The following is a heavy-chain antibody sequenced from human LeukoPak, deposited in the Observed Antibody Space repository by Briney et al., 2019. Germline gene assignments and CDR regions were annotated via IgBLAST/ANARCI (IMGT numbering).Heavy chain of an antibody. CDR2: IYSGGST. V-gene: IGHV3-53*01. CDR1: GFTVSSNY. CDR3: ARIVRGIAAAGLNWFDP. Sequence: GGSLRLSCAASGFTVSSNYMSWVRQAPGKGLEWVSVIYSGGSTYYADSVKGRFTISRDNSKNTLYLQMNSLRAEDTAVYYCARIVRGIAAAGLNWFDPWGQGTLVTVSS. J-gene: IGHJ5*02. D-gene: IGHD6-13*01.